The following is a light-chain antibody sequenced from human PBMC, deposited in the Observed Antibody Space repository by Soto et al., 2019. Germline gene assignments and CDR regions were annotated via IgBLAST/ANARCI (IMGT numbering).Light chain of an antibody. CDR1: QSVSRSY. Sequence: EMVLPQSPGTLSLSPGERATLSCRASQSVSRSYLAWYQQKPGQAPRLLIYVASSRATGIPHRFSGSGSATDFTLTISRREPEDFAVYYCQQYGTSPPLPFGGGTKVETK. V-gene: IGKV3-20*01. CDR3: QQYGTSPPLP. CDR2: VAS. J-gene: IGKJ4*01.